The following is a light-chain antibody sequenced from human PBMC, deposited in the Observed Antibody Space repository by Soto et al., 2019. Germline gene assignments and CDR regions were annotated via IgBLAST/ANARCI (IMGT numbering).Light chain of an antibody. Sequence: DIQMTQSPSSLSSSVGDRVTVTCRASQGISSFLAWYQQKPGKVPKLLIYAASTLQPGVPSRFSGSGYGTDFTLTISSLEPEDVATYYCQKYGSAPSLTFGGGTQVEIK. CDR2: AAS. J-gene: IGKJ4*01. V-gene: IGKV1-27*01. CDR3: QKYGSAPSLT. CDR1: QGISSF.